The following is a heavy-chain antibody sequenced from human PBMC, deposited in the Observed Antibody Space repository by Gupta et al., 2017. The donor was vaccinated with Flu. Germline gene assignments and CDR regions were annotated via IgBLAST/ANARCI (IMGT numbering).Heavy chain of an antibody. CDR1: GFHFSKYH. V-gene: IGHV3-48*02. CDR3: ARDAPHTSSWIPGAFDV. J-gene: IGHJ3*01. CDR2: IISSSNVV. D-gene: IGHD6-13*01. Sequence: EVQLVESGGGSVTPGGSLRTSFAASGFHFSKYHMNWVPPDPGRGPEWRSYIISSSNVVYYADSVKGRFTISRDNAKNSLYLQMSSQRDDDTAVYYCARDAPHTSSWIPGAFDVWGQGTMVTVSS.